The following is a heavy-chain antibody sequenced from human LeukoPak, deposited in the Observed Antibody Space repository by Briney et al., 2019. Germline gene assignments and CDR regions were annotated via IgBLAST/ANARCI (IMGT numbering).Heavy chain of an antibody. J-gene: IGHJ5*02. CDR3: ARDRSVAAPSGWFDP. CDR1: GYTFTSYY. D-gene: IGHD2-15*01. CDR2: INPSGGST. V-gene: IGHV1-46*01. Sequence: ASVKVSCKASGYTFTSYYMHWVRQAPGQGLEWMGIINPSGGSTSYAQKFQGRVTMTRDMSTSTVYMELSSLRSEDTAVYYCARDRSVAAPSGWFDPWGQGTLVTVSS.